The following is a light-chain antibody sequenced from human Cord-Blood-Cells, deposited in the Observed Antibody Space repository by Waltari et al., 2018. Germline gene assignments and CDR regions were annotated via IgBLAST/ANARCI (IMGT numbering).Light chain of an antibody. J-gene: IGLJ3*02. CDR2: DVS. V-gene: IGLV2-11*01. CDR1: SSDVGGYNY. CDR3: CTYAGRV. Sequence: ALTQPRSVSGYRGPSATIACTGTSSDVGGYNYVPWYQHHPGKAPKIMIYDVSKRPSGVPDRFSGSKSGNTASLTISGLQAEDEADYYCCTYAGRVFGGGTKLTVL.